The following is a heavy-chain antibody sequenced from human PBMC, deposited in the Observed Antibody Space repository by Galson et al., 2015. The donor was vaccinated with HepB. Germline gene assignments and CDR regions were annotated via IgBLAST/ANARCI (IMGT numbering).Heavy chain of an antibody. D-gene: IGHD4-23*01. Sequence: QSGAEVKKPGASVKVSCKASGYTFTSYGISWVRQAPGQGLEWMGWISAYNGNTNYAQKLQGRVTMTTDTSTSTAYMELRSLRSDDTAVYYCARDTTVVTLGYYYYYMDVWGKGTTVTVPS. J-gene: IGHJ6*03. CDR3: ARDTTVVTLGYYYYYMDV. CDR1: GYTFTSYG. V-gene: IGHV1-18*01. CDR2: ISAYNGNT.